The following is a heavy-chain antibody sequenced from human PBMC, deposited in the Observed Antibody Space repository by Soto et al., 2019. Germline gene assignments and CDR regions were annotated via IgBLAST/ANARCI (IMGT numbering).Heavy chain of an antibody. V-gene: IGHV5-10-1*03. CDR2: IDPSDSET. D-gene: IGHD5-18*01. CDR1: GYSFTTYW. J-gene: IGHJ4*02. CDR3: ARETGTYSNDY. Sequence: EVQLVQSGAEVKKPGESLRIACKGSGYSFTTYWINWVRQLPGKGLEWMGRIDPSDSETNFGPSFQGHVTLSVDTSSNTAYLQWSSRKASDTATYYCARETGTYSNDYWGQGTLVSVSS.